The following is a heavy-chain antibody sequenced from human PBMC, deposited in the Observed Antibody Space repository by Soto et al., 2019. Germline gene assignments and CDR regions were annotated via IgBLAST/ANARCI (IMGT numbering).Heavy chain of an antibody. CDR3: ARVNYYDSSGYHTPYFDY. D-gene: IGHD3-22*01. CDR2: ISSSSSYI. V-gene: IGHV3-21*01. J-gene: IGHJ4*02. Sequence: SGGSLRLSCAASGFTFSSYSMNWVRQAPGKGLEWVPSISSSSSYIYYADSVKGRFTISRDNAKNSLYLQMNSLRAEDTAVYYCARVNYYDSSGYHTPYFDYWGQGTLVTVSS. CDR1: GFTFSSYS.